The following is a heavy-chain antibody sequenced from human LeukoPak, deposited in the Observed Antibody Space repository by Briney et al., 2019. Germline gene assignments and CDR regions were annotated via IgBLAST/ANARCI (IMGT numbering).Heavy chain of an antibody. CDR2: IIPILGIA. CDR1: GGTFSSYA. Sequence: LVKVSCKASGGTFSSYAISWVRQAPGQGLEWMGRIIPILGIANYAQKFQGRVTITADKSTSTAYMELSSLRSEDTAVYYCARDSRSQVYYYYGMDVWGQGTTVTVSS. CDR3: ARDSRSQVYYYYGMDV. J-gene: IGHJ6*02. V-gene: IGHV1-69*04.